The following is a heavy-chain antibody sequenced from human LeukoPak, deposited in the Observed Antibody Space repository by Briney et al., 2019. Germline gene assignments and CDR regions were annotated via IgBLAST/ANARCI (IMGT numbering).Heavy chain of an antibody. D-gene: IGHD6-13*01. V-gene: IGHV3-7*01. J-gene: IGHJ4*02. CDR1: GFTFSRSW. Sequence: GGSLRLSCAASGFTFSRSWMSWVRQAPGKGLEWVANIKEDGSQRNYVDSVKGRFTISRDSAMNSVFLQMISLRAEDTAVYYCARDRGYNSFDYWGQGTLVTVSS. CDR3: ARDRGYNSFDY. CDR2: IKEDGSQR.